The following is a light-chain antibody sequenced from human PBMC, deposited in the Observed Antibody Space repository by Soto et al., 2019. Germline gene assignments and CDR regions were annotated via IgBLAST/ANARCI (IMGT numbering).Light chain of an antibody. J-gene: IGLJ2*01. CDR2: DVD. CDR3: NSYTSSSTYVL. CDR1: SSDVGGYSY. Sequence: QSVLTQPASVSGSPGQSITISCTGSSSDVGGYSYVSWYQHHPGKAPKLMIYDVDNRPSEVSNRFSGSKSGNTASLTISGLQAEDEADYYCNSYTSSSTYVLFGGGTKLTVL. V-gene: IGLV2-14*03.